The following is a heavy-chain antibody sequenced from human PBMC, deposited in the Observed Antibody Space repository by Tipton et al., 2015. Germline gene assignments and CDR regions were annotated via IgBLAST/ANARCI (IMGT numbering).Heavy chain of an antibody. V-gene: IGHV4-4*02. CDR2: IYHSGST. Sequence: TLSLTCAVSGGSISSSNWWSWVRQPPGKGLEWIGEIYHSGSTNYNPSLKSRVTISVDKSKNQFSLKLSSVTAADTAVYYCASNYDSSGGYFDFWGPGTLVTGSS. J-gene: IGHJ4*02. CDR3: ASNYDSSGGYFDF. CDR1: GGSISSSNW. D-gene: IGHD3-22*01.